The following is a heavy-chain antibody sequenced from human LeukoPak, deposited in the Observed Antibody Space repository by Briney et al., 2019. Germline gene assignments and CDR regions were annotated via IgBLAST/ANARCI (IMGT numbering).Heavy chain of an antibody. CDR1: GFTFSSYS. CDR2: ISSGSSTI. V-gene: IGHV3-48*02. J-gene: IGHJ4*02. Sequence: GGSLRLSCAASGFTFSSYSMNWVRQAPGKGLEWVSYISSGSSTISYADSVNGRFSISRDNAKNSLYLQMNSLRYEDTAVYYCARARSGYYFDYWGQGALVTVSS. CDR3: ARARSGYYFDY. D-gene: IGHD3-22*01.